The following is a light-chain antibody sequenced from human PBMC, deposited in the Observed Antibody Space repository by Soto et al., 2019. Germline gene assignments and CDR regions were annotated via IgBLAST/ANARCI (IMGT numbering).Light chain of an antibody. CDR1: QTIDTY. Sequence: DIQMTQSPSSVSASVGDRVTITCRASQTIDTYLNWYQQKAGMAPRLLIFRASTLQGGVPSRFIGGGSGTDFTLTINSLQPDDIATYYCQQTYNNPGPFAQGTKLEI. CDR3: QQTYNNPGP. V-gene: IGKV1-39*01. J-gene: IGKJ2*01. CDR2: RAS.